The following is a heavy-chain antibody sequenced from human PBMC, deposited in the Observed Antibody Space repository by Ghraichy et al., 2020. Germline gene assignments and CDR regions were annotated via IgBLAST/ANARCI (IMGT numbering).Heavy chain of an antibody. Sequence: GWMSPNSDNKGYAQKFQGRVTMTRNTSISTAYMELSSLKSEDTAVYYCARGRGYYGSGSYDYWGQGTFFTVSA. D-gene: IGHD3-10*01. CDR3: ARGRGYYGSGSYDY. V-gene: IGHV1-8*01. CDR2: MSPNSDNK. J-gene: IGHJ4*02.